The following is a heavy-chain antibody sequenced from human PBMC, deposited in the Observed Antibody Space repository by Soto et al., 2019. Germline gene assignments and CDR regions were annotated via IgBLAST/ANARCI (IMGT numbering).Heavy chain of an antibody. Sequence: QVTLKESGPVLVKPTETLTLTCTVSGFSLSNGRMGVSWIRQPPGKALEWLAHIFSNDEKYYSTSLKSRLTISKDTSKSQVVLTITNMDPVDTATYYCARTSLTLTGFYPGVDYWGQGTLVTVSS. CDR1: GFSLSNGRMG. CDR3: ARTSLTLTGFYPGVDY. D-gene: IGHD3-9*01. CDR2: IFSNDEK. J-gene: IGHJ4*02. V-gene: IGHV2-26*01.